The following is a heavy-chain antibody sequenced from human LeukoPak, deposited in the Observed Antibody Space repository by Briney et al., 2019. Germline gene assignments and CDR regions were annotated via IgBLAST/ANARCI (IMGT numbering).Heavy chain of an antibody. D-gene: IGHD3-10*01. Sequence: GGSLRLSCAASGFTFSTYWMSWVRQAPGKGLEWVANIKRDGSEKHYVGSLKGRFNISRDNTKNSLYLQMNSLRVEDTAIYYCARTGDETSGSYYRWSDYWGQGILVTVSS. CDR2: IKRDGSEK. CDR3: ARTGDETSGSYYRWSDY. J-gene: IGHJ4*02. V-gene: IGHV3-7*01. CDR1: GFTFSTYW.